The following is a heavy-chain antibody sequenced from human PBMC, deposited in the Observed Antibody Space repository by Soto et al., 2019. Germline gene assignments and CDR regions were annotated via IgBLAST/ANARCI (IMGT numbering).Heavy chain of an antibody. D-gene: IGHD2-21*02. V-gene: IGHV3-30-3*01. CDR3: ARASLSSYCGGDCYFDAFDI. CDR2: ISYDGSNE. Sequence: AAAEVTIRSHAMHWIRQAAGKGLEWVAVISYDGSNEYYADSVKGRFTIFRDNSKNTLYLQMSSLRDEDTAVYYCARASLSSYCGGDCYFDAFDIWGQGTMVTVSS. CDR1: EVTIRSHA. J-gene: IGHJ3*02.